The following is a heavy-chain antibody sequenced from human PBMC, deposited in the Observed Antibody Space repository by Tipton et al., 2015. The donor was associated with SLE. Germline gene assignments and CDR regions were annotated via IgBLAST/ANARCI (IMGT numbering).Heavy chain of an antibody. CDR2: IYTSGST. D-gene: IGHD3-10*01. J-gene: IGHJ6*02. CDR3: ARQRLRLLSPLDA. V-gene: IGHV4-61*02. CDR1: GGSISSGSYY. Sequence: TLSLTCTVSGGSISSGSYYWSWIRQPAGKGLEWIGRIYTSGSTNYNPSLKSRVTISVDTSKNQFSLKLSSVTAADTAVYYCARQRLRLLSPLDAWGQGTTVTAS.